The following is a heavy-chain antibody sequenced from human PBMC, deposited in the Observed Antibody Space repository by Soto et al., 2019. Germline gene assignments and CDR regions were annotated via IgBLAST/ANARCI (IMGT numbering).Heavy chain of an antibody. Sequence: PSETLSLTCTVSGGSISSYYWSWFRQPPGKGLEWIGYIYYSGSTNYNPSLKSRVTISVDTSKNQFSLKLSSVTAADTAVYYCARGSRTSFDYWGQGTLVTVSA. D-gene: IGHD2-15*01. J-gene: IGHJ4*02. CDR1: GGSISSYY. V-gene: IGHV4-59*01. CDR2: IYYSGST. CDR3: ARGSRTSFDY.